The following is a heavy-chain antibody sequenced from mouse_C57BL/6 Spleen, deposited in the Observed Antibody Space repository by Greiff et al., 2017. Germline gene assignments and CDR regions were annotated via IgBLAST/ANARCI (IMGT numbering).Heavy chain of an antibody. CDR3: ARRDSSGSSYYYAIDY. D-gene: IGHD3-2*02. V-gene: IGHV1-69*01. CDR2: IDPSDSYT. CDR1: GYTFTSYW. Sequence: VQLQQSGAELVMPGASVKLSCKASGYTFTSYWMHWVKQRPGQGLEWIGEIDPSDSYTNYNQKFKGKSTLTVDKSSSTAYMQLSSLTSEDSAVYYCARRDSSGSSYYYAIDYWGQGTSGTVSS. J-gene: IGHJ4*01.